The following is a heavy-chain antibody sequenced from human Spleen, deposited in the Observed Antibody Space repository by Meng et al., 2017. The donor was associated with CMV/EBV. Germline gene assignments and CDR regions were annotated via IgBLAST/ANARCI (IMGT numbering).Heavy chain of an antibody. Sequence: ASVKVSCKASGYTFSDYYMHWVRQAPGQGLEWMGWINPNSGGTNYAQKFQGRVTMTRDTSISTAYMELSRLRSDDTAVYYCARDDKKQPYFDYWGQGTLVTVSS. V-gene: IGHV1-2*02. CDR2: INPNSGGT. D-gene: IGHD6-13*01. CDR1: GYTFSDYY. CDR3: ARDDKKQPYFDY. J-gene: IGHJ4*02.